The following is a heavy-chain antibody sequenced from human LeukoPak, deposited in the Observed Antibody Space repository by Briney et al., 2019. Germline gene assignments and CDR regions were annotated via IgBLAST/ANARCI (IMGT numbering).Heavy chain of an antibody. Sequence: SETLSLTCTVSGDSISLSGCSITIYYWSWIRQPAGKGPEWIGRIYTSGTTEYNPSLKSRVTMSLDMSRNQFSLKLYSMTAADTAIYYCAGSATADFDYWGQGTLVTVSS. D-gene: IGHD5-18*01. CDR1: GDSISLSGCSITIYY. J-gene: IGHJ4*02. CDR2: IYTSGTT. CDR3: AGSATADFDY. V-gene: IGHV4-4*07.